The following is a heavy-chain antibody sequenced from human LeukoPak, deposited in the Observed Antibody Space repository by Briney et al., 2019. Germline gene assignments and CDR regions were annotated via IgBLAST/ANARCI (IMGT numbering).Heavy chain of an antibody. V-gene: IGHV4-31*03. Sequence: SQTLSLTCTVSGGSISSGGYYWSWIRQHPGKGLEWIGYIYYSGSTYYNPSLKSRVTISVDTSKNQFSLKLSSVTAADTAVYYCARAPNADTAMALDYWGQGTLVTVSS. J-gene: IGHJ4*02. CDR2: IYYSGST. D-gene: IGHD5-18*01. CDR3: ARAPNADTAMALDY. CDR1: GGSISSGGYY.